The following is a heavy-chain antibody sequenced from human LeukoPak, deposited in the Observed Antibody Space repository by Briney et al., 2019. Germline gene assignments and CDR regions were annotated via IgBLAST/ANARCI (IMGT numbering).Heavy chain of an antibody. J-gene: IGHJ5*01. CDR3: ARAEGTYCSSTSCDEDWFDS. D-gene: IGHD2-2*01. CDR1: GYTFTGYY. V-gene: IGHV1-2*02. CDR2: INPNSGGT. Sequence: ASVKVSCKASGYTFTGYYMHLVRQAPGQGLEWMGWINPNSGGTNYAQKFQGRVTMTRDTSISTAYMELSRLRSGATAVYYCARAEGTYCSSTSCDEDWFDSWRQGTLVTVSS.